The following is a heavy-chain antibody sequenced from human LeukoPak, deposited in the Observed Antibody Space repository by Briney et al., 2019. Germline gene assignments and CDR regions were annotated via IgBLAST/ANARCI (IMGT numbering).Heavy chain of an antibody. V-gene: IGHV4-4*07. CDR3: ARDGVVGSTRFDC. CDR2: IYSDGST. Sequence: SETLSLTCTVSGGSMYNYFWSWVRQPAGKGLEWIGRIYSDGSTNYNPSLKSRVTMSLDTSKRQFSLKLRSVTAADTAVYYCARDGVVGSTRFDCWGLGTLVTVSS. D-gene: IGHD1-26*01. J-gene: IGHJ5*01. CDR1: GGSMYNYF.